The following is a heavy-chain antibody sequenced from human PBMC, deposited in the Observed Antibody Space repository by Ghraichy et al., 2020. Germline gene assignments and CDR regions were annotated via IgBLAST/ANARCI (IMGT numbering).Heavy chain of an antibody. CDR2: ISGSGGST. CDR3: AKDREAYCSGGSCQQFDY. J-gene: IGHJ4*02. Sequence: GESLNISCAASGFTFSSYAMSWVRQVPGKGLEWVSGISGSGGSTYYADSVKGRFTISRDNSKNTVVLQMNSLRAEDTAVYYCAKDREAYCSGGSCQQFDYWGQGTLVTVSS. V-gene: IGHV3-23*01. CDR1: GFTFSSYA. D-gene: IGHD2-15*01.